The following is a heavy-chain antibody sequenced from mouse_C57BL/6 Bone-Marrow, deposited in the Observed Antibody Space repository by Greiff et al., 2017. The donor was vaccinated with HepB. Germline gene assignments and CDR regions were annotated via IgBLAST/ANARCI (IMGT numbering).Heavy chain of an antibody. V-gene: IGHV2-2*01. CDR2: IWSGGST. CDR3: ASLYYDYDETWFAY. D-gene: IGHD2-4*01. Sequence: VQRVESGPGLVQPSQSLSITCTVSGFSLTSYGVHWVRQSPGKGLEWLGVIWSGGSTDYNAAFISRLSISKDNSKSQVFFKMNSLQADDTAIYYCASLYYDYDETWFAYWGQGTLVTVSA. J-gene: IGHJ3*01. CDR1: GFSLTSYG.